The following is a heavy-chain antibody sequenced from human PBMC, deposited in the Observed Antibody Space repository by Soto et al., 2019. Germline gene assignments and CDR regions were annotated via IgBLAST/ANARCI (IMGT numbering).Heavy chain of an antibody. J-gene: IGHJ5*02. CDR2: INHTGNT. CDR3: ARRYCSQTSCLAGFDP. D-gene: IGHD2-2*01. V-gene: IGHV4-34*01. Sequence: QVQLQQWGVGLLKSSETLSLTCAVYGGSLSDDHWGWIRQPPGKGLEWIGEINHTGNTNYNPSLKGRVTISVDTSKKQISLRLKSVTAADTAVYYCARRYCSQTSCLAGFDPWGRGTLVIVSS. CDR1: GGSLSDDH.